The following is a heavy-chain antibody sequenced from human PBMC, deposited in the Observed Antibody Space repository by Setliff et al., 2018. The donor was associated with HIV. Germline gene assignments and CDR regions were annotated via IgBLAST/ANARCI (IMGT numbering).Heavy chain of an antibody. Sequence: SETLSLTCTVSGGSISDYSWSWIRQPAGKGLEWIGGIYTSGSTNYNPSLRSGVTMSVDTSKNQFSLKLSSVTVADTAIYYCARTSKDIVEVSDANHYHHMDVWGRGTTVTVSS. CDR3: ARTSKDIVEVSDANHYHHMDV. J-gene: IGHJ6*03. V-gene: IGHV4-4*07. CDR2: IYTSGST. CDR1: GGSISDYS. D-gene: IGHD2-2*01.